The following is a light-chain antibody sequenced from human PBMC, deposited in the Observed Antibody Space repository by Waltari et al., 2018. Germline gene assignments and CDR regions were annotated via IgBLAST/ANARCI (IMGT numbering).Light chain of an antibody. J-gene: IGLJ2*01. V-gene: IGLV1-47*01. CDR2: RDN. CDR3: AAWDDVLSGVV. CDR1: RPNSGRNY. Sequence: QPVLIQPPSASGTPGQRVTIPCSGSRPNSGRNYANWYQQVPGTAPKLPMYRDNWRPSGVPDRFSGSKSGTSASLAISGVRSEDEADYHCAAWDDVLSGVVFGGGTKLIVL.